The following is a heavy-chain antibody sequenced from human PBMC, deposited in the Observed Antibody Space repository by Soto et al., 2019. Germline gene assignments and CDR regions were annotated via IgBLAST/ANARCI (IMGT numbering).Heavy chain of an antibody. V-gene: IGHV3-53*01. CDR2: LYSGGST. CDR1: GFTVSSSY. J-gene: IGHJ4*02. D-gene: IGHD3-10*01. Sequence: GGSLRLSCAASGFTVSSSYMNWVRQAPGKGLEWVSVLYSGGSTYYADSVKGRFTISRDNSKNTLYLQMNSLRAEDTAVYYCARDLPGESWGQGTLVTVSS. CDR3: ARDLPGES.